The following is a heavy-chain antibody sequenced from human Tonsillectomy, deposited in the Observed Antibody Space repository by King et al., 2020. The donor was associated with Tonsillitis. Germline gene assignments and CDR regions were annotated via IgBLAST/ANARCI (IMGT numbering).Heavy chain of an antibody. CDR2: MKSRTDGGTT. D-gene: IGHD6-19*01. CDR1: GFTFSNAW. J-gene: IGHJ6*03. Sequence: VQLVESGGGLVKPGGSLRLSCAASGFTFSNAWMNWVRQAPGKGLEWFGRMKSRTDGGTTDYAAPVKGRFTISRDDSKNTLYLQMNGLKTEDTAVYYCTTGTAVANYYYDYYMDVWGTGTTVTVSS. V-gene: IGHV3-15*07. CDR3: TTGTAVANYYYDYYMDV.